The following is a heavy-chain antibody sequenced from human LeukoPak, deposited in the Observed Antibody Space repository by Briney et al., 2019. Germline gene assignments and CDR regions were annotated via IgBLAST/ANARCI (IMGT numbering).Heavy chain of an antibody. J-gene: IGHJ6*03. CDR1: GYTFTVYC. D-gene: IGHD3-3*01. CDR3: ARDKGRIKIFGVVNRSNYMDV. V-gene: IGHV1-2*02. CDR2: INPNRGGT. Sequence: TVSFTASGYTFTVYCMHWVRHAPGQGLGWMGWINPNRGGTNYSQKFQGRVTITSDTTISTAYMEMSRLTSDATAVYYCARDKGRIKIFGVVNRSNYMDVWGKGTTVTVSS.